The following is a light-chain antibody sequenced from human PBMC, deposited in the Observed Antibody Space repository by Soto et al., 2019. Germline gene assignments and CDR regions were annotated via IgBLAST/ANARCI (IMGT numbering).Light chain of an antibody. CDR1: QSISSW. CDR2: DAS. V-gene: IGKV1-5*01. Sequence: ILLTQSPSTLSVSVGARVSTTGRASQSISSWLAWYQQKPGKAPKLLIYDASSLESGVPSRFSGSGSGTEFTLTISSLQPDDFATYYCQQYNSYSRTFGQGTKVDIK. J-gene: IGKJ1*01. CDR3: QQYNSYSRT.